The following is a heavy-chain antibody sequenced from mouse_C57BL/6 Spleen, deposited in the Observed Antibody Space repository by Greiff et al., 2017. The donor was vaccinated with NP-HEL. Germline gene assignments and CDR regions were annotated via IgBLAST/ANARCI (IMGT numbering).Heavy chain of an antibody. D-gene: IGHD1-1*01. CDR2: IHPNSGST. J-gene: IGHJ2*01. CDR3: ARNYYGSSYGDFDY. CDR1: GYTFTSYW. V-gene: IGHV1-64*01. Sequence: QVQLQQPGAELVKPGASVKLSCKASGYTFTSYWMHWVKQRPGQGLEWIGMIHPNSGSTKYNEKFKSKATLTVDKSSSTAYMQLSSLTSEDSAVYYCARNYYGSSYGDFDYWGQGTTLTVSS.